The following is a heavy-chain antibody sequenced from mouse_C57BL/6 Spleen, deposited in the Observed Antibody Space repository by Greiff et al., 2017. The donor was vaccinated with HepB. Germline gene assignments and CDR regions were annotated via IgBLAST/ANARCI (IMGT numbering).Heavy chain of an antibody. CDR1: GFTFSDYY. V-gene: IGHV5-16*01. D-gene: IGHD4-1*01. Sequence: EVMLVESEGGLVQPGSSMKLSCTASGFTFSDYYMAWVRQVPEKGLEWVANINYDGSSTYYLDSLKSRFIISRDSAKNILYLQMSSLKSEDTATYYCARDHLGYFDYWGQGTTLTVSS. J-gene: IGHJ2*01. CDR3: ARDHLGYFDY. CDR2: INYDGSST.